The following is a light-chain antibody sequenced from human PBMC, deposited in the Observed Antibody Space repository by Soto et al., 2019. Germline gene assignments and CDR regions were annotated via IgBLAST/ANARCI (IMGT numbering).Light chain of an antibody. CDR2: GAS. CDR3: QQYDNLWT. CDR1: QSVSNN. Sequence: LTHSPVTLALFPSQTLTLFCRASQSVSNNVAWYQQKGGQPPRLLMYGASTRATGTPARFSGSGSGTEYTLTISSLQSEDFAIYYCQQYDNLWTFGQGTKVDI. J-gene: IGKJ1*01. V-gene: IGKV3-15*01.